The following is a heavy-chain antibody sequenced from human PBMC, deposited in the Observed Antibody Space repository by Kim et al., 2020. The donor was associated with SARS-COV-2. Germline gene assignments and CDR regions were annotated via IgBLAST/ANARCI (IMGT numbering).Heavy chain of an antibody. D-gene: IGHD4-17*01. CDR2: ISWNSGSI. Sequence: GGSLRLSCAASGFTFDDYAMHWVRQAPGKGLEWVSGISWNSGSIGYADSVKGRFTISRDNAKNSLYLQMNSLRAEDTALYYCAKDTGPQTRGFDYWGQGTLVTVSS. J-gene: IGHJ4*02. CDR3: AKDTGPQTRGFDY. CDR1: GFTFDDYA. V-gene: IGHV3-9*01.